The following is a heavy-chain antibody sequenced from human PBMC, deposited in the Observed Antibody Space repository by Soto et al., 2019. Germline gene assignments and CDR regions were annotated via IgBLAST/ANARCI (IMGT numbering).Heavy chain of an antibody. Sequence: GGSLRLSCAVSGFTFSSYDMHWFRQVTGKGLEWVSAIGTAGDTYYPGSVKGRFTISRENAKNSLYLQMNSLRAGDTAVYYCARANAGLYYFDYWGQGTLVTVS. CDR3: ARANAGLYYFDY. CDR2: IGTAGDT. J-gene: IGHJ4*02. V-gene: IGHV3-13*01. D-gene: IGHD6-13*01. CDR1: GFTFSSYD.